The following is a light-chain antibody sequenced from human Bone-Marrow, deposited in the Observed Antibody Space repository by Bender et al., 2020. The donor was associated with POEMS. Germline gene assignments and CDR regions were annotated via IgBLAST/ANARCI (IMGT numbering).Light chain of an antibody. J-gene: IGLJ2*01. Sequence: QSVLTQPPSASGTPGQRVTISCSGGSSNIGAHAVNWYQHLPGTAPKLLIYSSHRRPSEVPDRFSGSRSGTSASLAISGLQSEDEADYYCCSYAGTSTPVLFGRGTKLTVL. CDR2: SSH. V-gene: IGLV1-44*01. CDR3: CSYAGTSTPVL. CDR1: SSNIGAHA.